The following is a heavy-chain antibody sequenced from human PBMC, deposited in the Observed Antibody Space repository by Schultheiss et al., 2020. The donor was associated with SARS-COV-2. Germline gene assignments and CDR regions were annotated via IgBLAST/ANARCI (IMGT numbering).Heavy chain of an antibody. CDR3: ARAFIAAAGTNYYYGMDV. CDR1: GGTFSSYA. J-gene: IGHJ6*02. Sequence: SVKVSCKASGGTFSSYAISWVRQAPGQGLEWMGGIIPIFGTANYAQKFQGRVTITADESTSTAYMELSSLRSEDTAVYYCARAFIAAAGTNYYYGMDVWGQGTTVTVSS. V-gene: IGHV1-69*13. D-gene: IGHD6-13*01. CDR2: IIPIFGTA.